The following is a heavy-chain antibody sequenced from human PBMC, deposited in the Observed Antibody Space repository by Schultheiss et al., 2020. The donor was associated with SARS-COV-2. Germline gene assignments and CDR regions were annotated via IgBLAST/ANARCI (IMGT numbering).Heavy chain of an antibody. D-gene: IGHD6-19*01. J-gene: IGHJ6*02. V-gene: IGHV3-15*01. CDR2: IKSKTDGGTT. CDR3: TTVSPLDSSGWPDYYYGMDV. CDR1: GFTFSSYW. Sequence: GGSLRLSCAASGFTFSSYWMSWVRQAPGKGLEWVGRIKSKTDGGTTDYAAPVKGRFTISRDDSKNTLYLQMNSLKTEDTAVYYCTTVSPLDSSGWPDYYYGMDVWGQETTVTVSS.